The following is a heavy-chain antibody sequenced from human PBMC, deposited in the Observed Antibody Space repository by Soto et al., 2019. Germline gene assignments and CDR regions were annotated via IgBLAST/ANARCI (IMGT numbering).Heavy chain of an antibody. J-gene: IGHJ6*02. CDR1: GFTFSSYG. V-gene: IGHV3-30*18. CDR3: AKPDNGGVDYYYGMGV. D-gene: IGHD4-17*01. Sequence: QVQLVESGGGVVQPGRSLRLSCAASGFTFSSYGMHWVRQAPGKGLEWVAVISYDGSNKYYADSVKGRFTISRDNSKNTLYLQMNSLRAEDTAVYYCAKPDNGGVDYYYGMGVWGQGTTVTVSS. CDR2: ISYDGSNK.